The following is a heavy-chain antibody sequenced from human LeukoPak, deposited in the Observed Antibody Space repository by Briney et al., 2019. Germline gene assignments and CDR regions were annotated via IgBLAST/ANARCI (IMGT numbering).Heavy chain of an antibody. J-gene: IGHJ5*02. CDR3: ARAEGITIFGVVILTPNWFDP. CDR1: GYTFTSYG. D-gene: IGHD3-3*01. V-gene: IGHV1-18*01. CDR2: ISAYNGNT. Sequence: ASVKVSCKASGYTFTSYGISWVRQAPGQGLEWMGWISAYNGNTNYAQKLQGRVTMTTDTSTSTAYMELRSLRSDDPGVYYCARAEGITIFGVVILTPNWFDPWGQGTLVTVSS.